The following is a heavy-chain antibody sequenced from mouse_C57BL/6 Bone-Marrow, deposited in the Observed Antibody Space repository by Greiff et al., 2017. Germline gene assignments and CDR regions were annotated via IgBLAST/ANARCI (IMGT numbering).Heavy chain of an antibody. J-gene: IGHJ3*01. D-gene: IGHD1-1*01. V-gene: IGHV14-4*01. Sequence: VQLKESGAELVRPGASVKLSCTASGFNINDDYMHWVKQRPEQGLEWIGWIDPENGDTNYAPKFQGKATITADTSSNTAYLQLSSLTSEDTAVYYCLYCYGSPWFAYWGRGTRVTVSA. CDR1: GFNINDDY. CDR2: IDPENGDT. CDR3: LYCYGSPWFAY.